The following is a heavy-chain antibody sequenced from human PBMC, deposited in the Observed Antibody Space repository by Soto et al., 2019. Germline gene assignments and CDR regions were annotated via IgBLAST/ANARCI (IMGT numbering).Heavy chain of an antibody. CDR2: INGYNGNT. J-gene: IGHJ6*02. Sequence: QVQLEQSGAEVKKPGDSMKVSCKASGYTFTTYGISWVRQAPGQGLEWMGWINGYNGNTDYPQKLQGRVTMHTDTTTSTAYMELRSLRSDDTAVYYCAREGSAPYYYYGMDVWGQGTTVTVSS. CDR1: GYTFTTYG. D-gene: IGHD6-19*01. V-gene: IGHV1-18*01. CDR3: AREGSAPYYYYGMDV.